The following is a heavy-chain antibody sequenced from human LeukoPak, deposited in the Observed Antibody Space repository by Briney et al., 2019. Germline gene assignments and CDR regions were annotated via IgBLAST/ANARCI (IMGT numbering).Heavy chain of an antibody. CDR3: ARRGVVEPGSKSHYYYQMDV. J-gene: IGHJ6*03. CDR1: GYSISSGYX. CDR2: XXXXGST. D-gene: IGHD2-2*01. V-gene: IGHV4-38-2*01. Sequence: SETLSLTCAVSGYSISSGYXXXWIRQPPGKGXXXXXXXXXXGSTYYNPSLKSXATXXLDTSKNHFSLKVRSVTAADTAVYFXARRGVVEPGSKSHYYYQMDVWGKGTTVTVSS.